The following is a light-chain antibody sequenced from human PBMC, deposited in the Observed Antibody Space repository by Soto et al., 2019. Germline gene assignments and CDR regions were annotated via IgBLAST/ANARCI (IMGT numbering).Light chain of an antibody. V-gene: IGKV3-11*01. CDR3: QQRINWPPFT. Sequence: EIVLTQSPATLSLSPGERATLSCRASQSVSSHLAWYQQKPGQAPRLLIYDASNRATGIPARFSGSGSGTDFTLTISSLEPEDFAVYFCQQRINWPPFTFGPGTKVDI. J-gene: IGKJ3*01. CDR1: QSVSSH. CDR2: DAS.